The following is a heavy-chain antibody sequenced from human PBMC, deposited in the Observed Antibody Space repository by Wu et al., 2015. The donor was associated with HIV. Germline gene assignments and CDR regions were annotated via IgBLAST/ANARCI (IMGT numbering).Heavy chain of an antibody. V-gene: IGHV1-24*01. D-gene: IGHD3-10*01. CDR2: FDPEDGET. CDR1: GYTLTELS. CDR3: ATDRRGLLWFGELSGAMDV. Sequence: QVQLVQSGAEVKKPGASVKVSCKVSGYTLTELSMHWVRQAPGKGLEWMGGFDPEDGETIYAQKFQGRVTMTEDTSTDTAYMELSSLRSEDTAVYYCATDRRGLLWFGELSGAMDVWGKGDHGSPSP. J-gene: IGHJ6*03.